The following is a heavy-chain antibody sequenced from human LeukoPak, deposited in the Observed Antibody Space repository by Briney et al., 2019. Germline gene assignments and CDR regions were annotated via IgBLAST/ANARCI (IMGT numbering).Heavy chain of an antibody. CDR2: ISDSGGRT. D-gene: IGHD3-22*01. J-gene: IGHJ4*02. CDR1: GITLSNYG. Sequence: GGSLRLSFAVSGITLSNYGMSWVRQAPGKGLEWVAGISDSGGRTNYADSVKGRFTISRDNPKNTLYLQMNSLRAEDTAVYFCAKRGVVIRVILVGFHKEAYYFDSWGQGALVTVSS. V-gene: IGHV3-23*01. CDR3: AKRGVVIRVILVGFHKEAYYFDS.